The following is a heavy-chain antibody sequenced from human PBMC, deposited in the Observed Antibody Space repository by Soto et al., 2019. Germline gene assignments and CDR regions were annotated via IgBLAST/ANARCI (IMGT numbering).Heavy chain of an antibody. CDR1: GYTFTGYY. D-gene: IGHD2-2*01. CDR3: ARDSCISTSCRTNFDY. CDR2: INPNSGGT. J-gene: IGHJ4*02. V-gene: IGHV1-2*04. Sequence: ASVKVSCKASGYTFTGYYMHWVRQAPGQGLEWMGWINPNSGGTNYAQKFQGWVTMTRDTSISTAYMGLSRLRSDDTAVYYCARDSCISTSCRTNFDYWGQGTLVTVSS.